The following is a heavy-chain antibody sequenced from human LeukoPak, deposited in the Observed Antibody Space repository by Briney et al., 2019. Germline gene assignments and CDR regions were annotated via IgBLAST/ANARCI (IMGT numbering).Heavy chain of an antibody. D-gene: IGHD2-2*01. CDR3: ARGPHCSSTSCYSEYFHH. J-gene: IGHJ1*01. CDR1: GGSISSYY. CDR2: IYYSGSP. V-gene: IGHV4-39*07. Sequence: SETLSLTCTVSGGSISSYYWGWIRQPPGKGLEWLGSIYYSGSPYYNPSLKSRVTISVDTSRNQFSLKLSSVTAADTAVYYCARGPHCSSTSCYSEYFHHWGQGTLVTVSS.